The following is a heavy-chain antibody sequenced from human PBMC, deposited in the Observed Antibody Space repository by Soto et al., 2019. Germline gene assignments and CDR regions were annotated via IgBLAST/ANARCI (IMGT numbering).Heavy chain of an antibody. CDR1: GFSVSGSY. Sequence: GGSLRLSCAASGFSVSGSYMGWVRQAPGKGLEWVSVIYRGGGTYYVDSVKGRFTISRDNSKNTLYLQMNSLRAEDTAVYYCAREYSSAWKTFDYWGQGTLVTVSS. CDR3: AREYSSAWKTFDY. J-gene: IGHJ4*02. CDR2: IYRGGGT. D-gene: IGHD6-19*01. V-gene: IGHV3-53*01.